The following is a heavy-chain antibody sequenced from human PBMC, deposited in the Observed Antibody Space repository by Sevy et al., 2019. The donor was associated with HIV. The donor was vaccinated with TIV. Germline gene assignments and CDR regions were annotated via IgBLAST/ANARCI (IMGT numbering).Heavy chain of an antibody. Sequence: GGSLRLSCAASGFTFSSYSMNWVRQAPGKGLEWVSYISSSSSTIYYADSVKGRFTISRDNAKNSLYLQMNSLRDEDTAVYYCARGMKRIAARRHAFDIWGQGTMVTVSS. CDR1: GFTFSSYS. CDR3: ARGMKRIAARRHAFDI. CDR2: ISSSSSTI. D-gene: IGHD6-6*01. J-gene: IGHJ3*02. V-gene: IGHV3-48*02.